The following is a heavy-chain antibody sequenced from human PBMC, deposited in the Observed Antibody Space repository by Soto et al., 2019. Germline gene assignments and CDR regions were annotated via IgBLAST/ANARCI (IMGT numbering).Heavy chain of an antibody. Sequence: SETLSLTCTVSGGAIISYYCICIRQPPLKGLEWIGYTYYSGSTNYNPSLKSRVTISVDTSKNQFSLKLSSVTAADTAVYYCARYGYSSSWYENYFDYWGQGTLVTVSS. CDR3: ARYGYSSSWYENYFDY. J-gene: IGHJ4*02. D-gene: IGHD6-13*01. V-gene: IGHV4-59*01. CDR1: GGAIISYY. CDR2: TYYSGST.